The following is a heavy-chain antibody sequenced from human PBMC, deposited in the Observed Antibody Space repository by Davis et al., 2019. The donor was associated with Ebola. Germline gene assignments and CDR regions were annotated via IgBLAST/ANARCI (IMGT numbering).Heavy chain of an antibody. J-gene: IGHJ4*02. CDR1: GFTFYRYE. V-gene: IGHV3-48*03. CDR3: SRGGAAGSLPDY. D-gene: IGHD1-26*01. CDR2: ISGSATST. Sequence: GGSLRLSCAASGFTFYRYEMNWVRQAPGKGLEWVSYISGSATSTFYADSVKGRFTISRDNSENTLYLQMDSLRVDDTAVYYCSRGGAAGSLPDYWGQGTLVTVSS.